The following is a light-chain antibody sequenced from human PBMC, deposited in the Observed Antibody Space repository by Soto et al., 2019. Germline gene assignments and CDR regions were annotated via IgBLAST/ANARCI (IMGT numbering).Light chain of an antibody. CDR1: QSITTY. V-gene: IGKV1-39*01. J-gene: IGKJ2*01. Sequence: DIQMTQSPSSLSASVGDRVTITCRASQSITTYLNWYQQKPGKAPKLLIYTASNLQSGVPSRFSGSGSGTDFTLTISSLQPEDFATYYCQQSDSTPYTFGQGTKVDIK. CDR3: QQSDSTPYT. CDR2: TAS.